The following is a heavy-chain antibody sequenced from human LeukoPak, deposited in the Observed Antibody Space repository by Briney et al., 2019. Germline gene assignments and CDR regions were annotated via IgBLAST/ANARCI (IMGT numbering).Heavy chain of an antibody. D-gene: IGHD5-12*01. V-gene: IGHV1-69*13. CDR2: IIPIFGTA. J-gene: IGHJ4*02. Sequence: ASVKVSCKASGGTFSSYATSWVRRAPGQGLEWMGGIIPIFGTANYAQKFQGRVTITADESTSTAYMELSSLRSEDTAVYYCARGLVATMWTADYWGQGTLVTVSS. CDR3: ARGLVATMWTADY. CDR1: GGTFSSYA.